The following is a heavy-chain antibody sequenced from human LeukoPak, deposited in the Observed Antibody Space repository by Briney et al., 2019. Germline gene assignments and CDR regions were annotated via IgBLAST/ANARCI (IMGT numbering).Heavy chain of an antibody. CDR1: GGSISSYY. CDR3: AREEEGARIDY. V-gene: IGHV4-34*01. Sequence: SETLSLTCTVSGGSISSYYWSWIRQPAGKGLEWIGEINHSGSTNYNPSLKSRVTISVDTSKNQFSLKLSSVTAADTAVYYCAREEEGARIDYWGQGTLVTVSS. CDR2: INHSGST. D-gene: IGHD1-26*01. J-gene: IGHJ4*02.